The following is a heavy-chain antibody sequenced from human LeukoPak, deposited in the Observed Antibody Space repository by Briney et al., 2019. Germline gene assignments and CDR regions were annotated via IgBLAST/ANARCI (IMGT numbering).Heavy chain of an antibody. CDR1: GFTFDDYA. CDR2: ISGDGGST. Sequence: GGSLRLSCAASGFTFDDYAMHWVRQAPGKGLEWVSLISGDGGSTYYADSVKGRFTISRDNSKNSLYLQMNSLRTEDTALHYCAKGVAPYYFDYWGQGTLVTVSS. J-gene: IGHJ4*02. D-gene: IGHD2-15*01. V-gene: IGHV3-43*02. CDR3: AKGVAPYYFDY.